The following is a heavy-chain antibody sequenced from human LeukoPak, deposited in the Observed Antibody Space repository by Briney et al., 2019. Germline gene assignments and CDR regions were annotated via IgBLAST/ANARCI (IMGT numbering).Heavy chain of an antibody. CDR2: INSDGSST. CDR1: GFTISNFW. V-gene: IGHV3-74*01. CDR3: ARGAARCNGDCFPD. Sequence: QPGGSPRLSCAASGFTISNFWMHWVRQAPGKGLVWVSRINSDGSSTNYADSVKGRFTISRDNAKNTLYLQMNSLRAEDTAVYYCARGAARCNGDCFPDWGQGTLVTVSS. D-gene: IGHD2-21*02. J-gene: IGHJ4*02.